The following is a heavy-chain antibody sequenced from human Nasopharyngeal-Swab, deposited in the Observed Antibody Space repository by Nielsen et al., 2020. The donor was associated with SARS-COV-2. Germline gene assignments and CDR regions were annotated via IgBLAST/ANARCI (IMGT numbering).Heavy chain of an antibody. Sequence: GSLRLSCTVSGGSISSYYWNWIRQPPGKGLEWIGFIYYSGNTNYNPSLKSRVTISVATSKDQFSLKLSSVTAADTAVYYCAREAPQTARDYSYYAMDVWGQGTTVTVSS. J-gene: IGHJ6*02. CDR3: AREAPQTARDYSYYAMDV. CDR1: GGSISSYY. D-gene: IGHD2-21*02. CDR2: IYYSGNT. V-gene: IGHV4-59*01.